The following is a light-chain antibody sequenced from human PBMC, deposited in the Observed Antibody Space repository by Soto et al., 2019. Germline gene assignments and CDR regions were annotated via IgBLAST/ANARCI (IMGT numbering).Light chain of an antibody. V-gene: IGLV1-47*01. Sequence: QSVLTQPPSASGTPGQRVTISCSGSSSNIGSNYVYWYQQLPGTAPKLLIYRNNQRPSGVPDRFSGSKSAPSASLAISGVPSEDEADYYCTAWDDTLRAPLFGGGTKLTVL. J-gene: IGLJ2*01. CDR1: SSNIGSNY. CDR3: TAWDDTLRAPL. CDR2: RNN.